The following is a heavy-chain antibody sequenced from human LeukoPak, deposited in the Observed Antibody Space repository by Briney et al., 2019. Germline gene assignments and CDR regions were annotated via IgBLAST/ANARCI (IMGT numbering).Heavy chain of an antibody. Sequence: GGSLRLSHAASGFTFSSYAMSWVRQAPGKGLEWVSAISGSGGSTYYADSVKGRFTISRDNSKNTLYLQMNSLRAEDTAVYYCARLGDYVWGSYRYPLDYWGQGTLVTVSS. V-gene: IGHV3-23*01. D-gene: IGHD3-16*02. CDR3: ARLGDYVWGSYRYPLDY. J-gene: IGHJ4*02. CDR2: ISGSGGST. CDR1: GFTFSSYA.